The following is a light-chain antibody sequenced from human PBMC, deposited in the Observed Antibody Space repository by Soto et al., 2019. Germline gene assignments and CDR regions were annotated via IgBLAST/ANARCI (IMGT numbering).Light chain of an antibody. CDR1: QTIDNT. CDR2: DAS. V-gene: IGKV3-15*01. Sequence: EIVMTQSPATLSLSPGERATLSCRASQTIDNTLAWYQRKPGQAPRLLIYDASTRATGVPARFSGSGSGTDFTLTISSLQSEDFAVYYCQQYTNWPPNTFGQGTRLEIK. J-gene: IGKJ5*01. CDR3: QQYTNWPPNT.